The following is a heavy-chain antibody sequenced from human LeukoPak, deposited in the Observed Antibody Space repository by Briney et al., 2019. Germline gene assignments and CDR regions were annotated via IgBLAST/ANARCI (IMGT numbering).Heavy chain of an antibody. CDR1: GGSISSYY. CDR2: IYYSGST. Sequence: SETLFLTCTVSGGSISSYYWSWIRQPPGKGLEWIGYIYYSGSTNYNPSLKSRVTISVDTSKNQFSLKLTSVTAADTAVYYCARESPGVDRGLDYWGQGTLVTVSS. J-gene: IGHJ4*02. D-gene: IGHD2-15*01. CDR3: ARESPGVDRGLDY. V-gene: IGHV4-59*12.